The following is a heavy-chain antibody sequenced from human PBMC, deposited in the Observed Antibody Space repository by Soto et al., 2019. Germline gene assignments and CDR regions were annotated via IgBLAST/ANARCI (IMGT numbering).Heavy chain of an antibody. Sequence: SETLSLTCTVSGGSISSGSYYWGWIRQPPGKGLEWIGSIYYSGRTYYNPSFKSRVTISVDTSKNQFSLKLSSVTAADTAVYYCARRDYYYYYMDVWGKGTTVTVSS. CDR2: IYYSGRT. J-gene: IGHJ6*03. CDR1: GGSISSGSYY. V-gene: IGHV4-39*01. CDR3: ARRDYYYYYMDV.